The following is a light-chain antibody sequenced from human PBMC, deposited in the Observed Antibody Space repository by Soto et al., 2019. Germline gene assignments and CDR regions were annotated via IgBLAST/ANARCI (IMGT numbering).Light chain of an antibody. V-gene: IGKV1-13*02. CDR2: EGS. Sequence: ALQLTQSPSSLSASVGDRVTITCRASQGVSSALAWYQQKPGKPPKFLISEGSSLQSGVHLRFRGSGSGTEFTLTITGLQPEDFGTYYCQHFQRDPFTYGQGTRLEIK. CDR3: QHFQRDPFT. CDR1: QGVSSA. J-gene: IGKJ5*01.